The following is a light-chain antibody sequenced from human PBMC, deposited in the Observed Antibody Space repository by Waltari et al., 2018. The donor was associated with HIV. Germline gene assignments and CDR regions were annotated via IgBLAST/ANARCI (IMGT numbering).Light chain of an antibody. CDR1: SLSSYY. Sequence: SSELTQDPVVSVALGQTVTITCQGDSLSSYYATWYQPKPGQAPLLVFFGKNSRPSWIPDRFSGSNSRIKASLTITGAQAEDEADYYCYSRDSTTNHRVFGGGTKLTVL. CDR3: YSRDSTTNHRV. CDR2: GKN. J-gene: IGLJ2*01. V-gene: IGLV3-19*01.